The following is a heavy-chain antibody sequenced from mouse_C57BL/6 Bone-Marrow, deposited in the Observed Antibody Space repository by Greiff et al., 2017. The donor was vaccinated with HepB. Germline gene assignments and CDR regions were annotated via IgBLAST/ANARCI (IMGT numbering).Heavy chain of an antibody. V-gene: IGHV2-6*03. CDR1: GFSLTSYG. Sequence: QVQLQQSGPGLVAPSQSLSITCTVSGFSLTSYGVHWVRQPPGKGLEWLVVIWSDGSTTYNSALKSRLSISKDNSKSQVFLKMNSLQTDDTAMYDCAAQLRPLYYYAMDYWGQGTSVTVSS. D-gene: IGHD3-2*02. CDR2: IWSDGST. CDR3: AAQLRPLYYYAMDY. J-gene: IGHJ4*01.